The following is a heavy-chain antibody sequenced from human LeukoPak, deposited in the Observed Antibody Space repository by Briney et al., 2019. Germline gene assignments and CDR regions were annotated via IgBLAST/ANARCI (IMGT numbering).Heavy chain of an antibody. CDR2: ISSVSNYI. CDR1: GFTFSTYS. V-gene: IGHV3-21*01. CDR3: VGNYYDSSGLDY. D-gene: IGHD3-22*01. Sequence: GGSLRLSCAASGFTFSTYSMNWVRQAPGKGLEWVSSISSVSNYIYYADSVKGRFTISRDNSKNSLYLQMNSLRAEDTAIYYCVGNYYDSSGLDYWGQGTLVTVSS. J-gene: IGHJ4*02.